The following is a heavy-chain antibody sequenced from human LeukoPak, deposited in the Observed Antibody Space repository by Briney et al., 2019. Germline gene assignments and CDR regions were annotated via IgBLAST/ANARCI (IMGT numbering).Heavy chain of an antibody. D-gene: IGHD3-10*01. CDR3: ASQLPWFGEFLNWFDP. J-gene: IGHJ5*02. CDR1: GGTFSSYA. V-gene: IGHV1-69*05. Sequence: SVKVSCKASGGTFSSYAISWVRQAPGQGLEWMGRIIPIFGTANYAQKFQGRVTITTDESTSTAYMELSSLRSEDTAVYYCASQLPWFGEFLNWFDPWGQGTLVTVSS. CDR2: IIPIFGTA.